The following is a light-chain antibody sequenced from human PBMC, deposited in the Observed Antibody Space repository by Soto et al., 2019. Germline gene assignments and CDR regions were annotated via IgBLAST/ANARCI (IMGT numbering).Light chain of an antibody. V-gene: IGKV3-15*01. CDR2: DAS. J-gene: IGKJ4*01. CDR3: QQYDRWPLT. Sequence: EIVMTQSPDTLSVSPGERATLFCRASQSVGSKLAWYQQKPGQAPRLLIYDASTRATAIPARFSGSGSGTEFTLTISSLQSEDFEVYYCQQYDRWPLTFGGGDKVEIK. CDR1: QSVGSK.